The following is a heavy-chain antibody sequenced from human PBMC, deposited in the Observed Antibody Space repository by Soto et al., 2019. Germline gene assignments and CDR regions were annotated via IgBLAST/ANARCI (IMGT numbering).Heavy chain of an antibody. D-gene: IGHD3-3*01. CDR1: GFTFSSFG. CDR3: ARDASYYSLWSGYYPSRNGMDV. Sequence: QVQVVESGGGVVQPGRSLRLSCAASGFTFSSFGMHWVRQAPGKGLEWVSLIWYDGSKKSYGDSVKGRFTISRDNSSDTVYLQMNSLRADYPAVNYCARDASYYSLWSGYYPSRNGMDVWGQGTTVTVSS. CDR2: IWYDGSKK. V-gene: IGHV3-33*01. J-gene: IGHJ6*02.